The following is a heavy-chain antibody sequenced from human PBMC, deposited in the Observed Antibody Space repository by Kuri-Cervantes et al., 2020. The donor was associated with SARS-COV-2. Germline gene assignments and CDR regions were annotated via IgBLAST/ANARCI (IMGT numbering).Heavy chain of an antibody. CDR1: GFTFSSYS. CDR3: ARNSGYDFWFDP. V-gene: IGHV3-21*01. J-gene: IGHJ5*02. Sequence: LTCAASGFTFSSYSMNWVRQAPRKGLEWVSSISSSSSYIYYADSVKGRFTISRDNAKNSLYLQMNSLRAEDTAVYYCARNSGYDFWFDPWGQGTLVTVSS. CDR2: ISSSSSYI. D-gene: IGHD5-12*01.